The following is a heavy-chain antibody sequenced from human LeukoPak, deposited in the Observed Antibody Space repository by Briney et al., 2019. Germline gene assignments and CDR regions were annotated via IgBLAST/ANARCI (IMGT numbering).Heavy chain of an antibody. Sequence: GGSLRLSCAASGFTFSSYNMNWVRQAPGKGLEWISYISLSTTSIYYADSVKGRFTISRDNSKNTLYLQMNSLRAEDTAVYYCARDAVRRFDYWGQGSLVTVSS. CDR1: GFTFSSYN. CDR3: ARDAVRRFDY. V-gene: IGHV3-48*01. D-gene: IGHD4-17*01. CDR2: ISLSTTSI. J-gene: IGHJ4*02.